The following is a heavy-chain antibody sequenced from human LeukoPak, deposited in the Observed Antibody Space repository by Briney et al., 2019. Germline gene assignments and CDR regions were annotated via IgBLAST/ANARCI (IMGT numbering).Heavy chain of an antibody. D-gene: IGHD2-2*01. Sequence: PGGSLRLSCAASGFTFSSYGMHWVRQAPGKGLEGVAVIWYDGSNKYYADSVKGRFTISRDNSKNTLYLQMNSLRAEDTAVYYCARGKGIVVVPAEKNYGMDVWGQGTPVTVSS. J-gene: IGHJ6*02. CDR1: GFTFSSYG. CDR3: ARGKGIVVVPAEKNYGMDV. V-gene: IGHV3-33*01. CDR2: IWYDGSNK.